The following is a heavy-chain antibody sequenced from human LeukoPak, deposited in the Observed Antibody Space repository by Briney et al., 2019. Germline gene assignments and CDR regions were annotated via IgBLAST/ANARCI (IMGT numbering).Heavy chain of an antibody. J-gene: IGHJ4*02. CDR2: ISNFGAYI. D-gene: IGHD2-15*01. CDR3: ARDIASCSDTSCYDIRFDY. CDR1: GFTFSTYA. Sequence: GGSLRLSCAASGFTFSTYAMNWVRQAPGKGLEWVSSISNFGAYIYFADSVKGRFAISRDNSKNTLYLQMNSLTAEDTAVYYCARDIASCSDTSCYDIRFDYWGQGTLVTVSS. V-gene: IGHV3-23*01.